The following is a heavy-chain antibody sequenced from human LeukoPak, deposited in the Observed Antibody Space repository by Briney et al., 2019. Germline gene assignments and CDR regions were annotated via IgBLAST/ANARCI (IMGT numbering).Heavy chain of an antibody. V-gene: IGHV3-48*04. CDR2: ISSSGSTI. Sequence: GGSLRLSCTASGFTLSSYSMNWVRQAPGKGLEWVSYISSSGSTIYYADSVKGRFTISRDNAKNSLYLQMNSLRAEDTAVYYCARGLVRGDSNWFDPWGQGTLVTVSS. D-gene: IGHD3-10*01. CDR3: ARGLVRGDSNWFDP. J-gene: IGHJ5*02. CDR1: GFTLSSYS.